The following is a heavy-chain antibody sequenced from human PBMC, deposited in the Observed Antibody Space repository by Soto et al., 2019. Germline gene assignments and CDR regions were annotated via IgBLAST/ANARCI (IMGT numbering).Heavy chain of an antibody. Sequence: SETLSLTCAVSGGSFSGYYWSWIRQPPGKGLEWIGEINHSGTTNYNPSLKSRVTISVDTFKKQFSLELSSVTAADTAMYYCARSVQLWTPFDYWGQGTLVTVSS. CDR3: ARSVQLWTPFDY. CDR1: GGSFSGYY. D-gene: IGHD1-1*01. J-gene: IGHJ4*02. V-gene: IGHV4-34*01. CDR2: INHSGTT.